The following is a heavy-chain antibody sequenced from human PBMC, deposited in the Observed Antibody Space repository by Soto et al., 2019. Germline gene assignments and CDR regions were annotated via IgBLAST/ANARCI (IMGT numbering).Heavy chain of an antibody. CDR3: AGAGEWLVLGGFDY. J-gene: IGHJ4*02. D-gene: IGHD6-19*01. V-gene: IGHV4-59*08. Sequence: SETLSLTCTVSGGSISSYYWSWIRQPPGKGLEWIGYIYYSGSTNYNPSLKSRVTISVDTSKNQFSLKLSSVTAADTAVYYWAGAGEWLVLGGFDYWGQGTLVTVSS. CDR2: IYYSGST. CDR1: GGSISSYY.